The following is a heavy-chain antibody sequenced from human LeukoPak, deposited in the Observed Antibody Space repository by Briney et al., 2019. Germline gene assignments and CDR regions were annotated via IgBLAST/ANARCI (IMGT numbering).Heavy chain of an antibody. J-gene: IGHJ4*02. V-gene: IGHV3-74*01. Sequence: GGSLRLSCAASGFTFSDNGMHWVRQAPGKGLVWVSVISSDGRSTIYADSVKGRFTISRDNAKNTLYLQMDSLRAEDTAVYFCASQLGGNVYWGQGTLVTVSS. CDR1: GFTFSDNG. CDR2: ISSDGRST. CDR3: ASQLGGNVY. D-gene: IGHD3-16*01.